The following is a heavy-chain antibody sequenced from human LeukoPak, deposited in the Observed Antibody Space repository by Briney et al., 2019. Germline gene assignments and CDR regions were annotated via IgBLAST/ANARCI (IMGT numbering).Heavy chain of an antibody. CDR3: ARDKKYCTNGVCYMPSAFDY. CDR1: GFTFSSYA. V-gene: IGHV3-30*04. D-gene: IGHD2-8*01. CDR2: ISYDGSNK. Sequence: GRSLRLSCAASGFTFSSYAMHWVRQAPGKGLEWVAVISYDGSNKYYADSVKGRFTISRDNSKNTLYLQMNSLRAEDTAVYYCARDKKYCTNGVCYMPSAFDYWGQGTLVTVSS. J-gene: IGHJ4*02.